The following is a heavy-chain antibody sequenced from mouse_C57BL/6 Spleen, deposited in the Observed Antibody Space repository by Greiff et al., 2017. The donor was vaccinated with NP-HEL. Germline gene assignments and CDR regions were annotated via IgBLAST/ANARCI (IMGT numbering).Heavy chain of an antibody. D-gene: IGHD3-1*01. CDR1: GYTFTDYY. J-gene: IGHJ2*01. CDR3: ARSPPSLGDY. CDR2: INPNNGGT. V-gene: IGHV1-26*01. Sequence: VQLQQSGPELVKPGASVKISCKASGYTFTDYYMNWVKQSHGKSLEWIGDINPNNGGTSYNQKFKGKATLTVDKSSSTAYMELRSLTSEDSAVYYCARSPPSLGDYWGQGTTLTVSS.